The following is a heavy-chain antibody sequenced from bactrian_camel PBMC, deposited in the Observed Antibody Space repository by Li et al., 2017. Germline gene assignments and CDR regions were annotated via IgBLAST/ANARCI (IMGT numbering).Heavy chain of an antibody. Sequence: QLVESGGGSVQAGGSLRLSCQASGYTTSRNCMGWFRQAPGKERERVASISIINSYTYDADSVKGRFSISQDNSKNTVSLRMNNVGAEDTAVYYCAADSRLNGACDNGDFAYWGQGTQVTVS. CDR1: GYTTSRNC. CDR2: ISIINSYT. V-gene: IGHV3-3*01. CDR3: AADSRLNGACDNGDFAY. J-gene: IGHJ6*01. D-gene: IGHD7*01.